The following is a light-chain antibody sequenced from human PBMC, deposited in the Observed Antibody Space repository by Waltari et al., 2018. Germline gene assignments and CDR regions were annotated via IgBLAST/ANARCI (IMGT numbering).Light chain of an antibody. J-gene: IGKJ2*03. CDR2: DAS. Sequence: EKVMTQSPATLSVSPGEVVTLPCRASQSVSSNVAWYQHRSGQAPRRLIYDASTRASGIPARFSGSWSGTEFTLTISGLQSEDCALYYCQQYNDWYSFGQGTKLEIK. CDR3: QQYNDWYS. V-gene: IGKV3-15*01. CDR1: QSVSSN.